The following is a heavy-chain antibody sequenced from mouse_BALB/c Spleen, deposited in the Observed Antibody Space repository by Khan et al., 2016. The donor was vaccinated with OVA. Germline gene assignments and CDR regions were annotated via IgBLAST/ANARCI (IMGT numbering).Heavy chain of an antibody. J-gene: IGHJ3*01. V-gene: IGHV1S81*02. CDR2: INPSNGGT. CDR3: TRRGTARATLWFAY. D-gene: IGHD3-1*01. CDR1: GYTFTSYY. Sequence: QVQLQQSGAELVKPGASVKLSCKASGYTFTSYYMYWLKQRPGQGLEWIGEINPSNGGTNFNEKFKSKATLTVDKSSSTAYMQLSSLTSEDSAVSDYTRRGTARATLWFAYWGQGTLVTVSA.